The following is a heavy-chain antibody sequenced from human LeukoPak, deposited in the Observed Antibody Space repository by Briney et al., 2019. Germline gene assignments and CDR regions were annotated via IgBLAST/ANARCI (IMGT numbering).Heavy chain of an antibody. D-gene: IGHD6-13*01. Sequence: PGGSLRLSCAASGFTFSSYSMNWVRQAPGKGLEWVSSISSSSSYIYYADSVEGRFTISRDNAKNSLYLQMNSLRAEDTAVYYCARIDLGIAAAGSYYFDYWGQGTLVTVSS. J-gene: IGHJ4*02. V-gene: IGHV3-21*01. CDR2: ISSSSSYI. CDR3: ARIDLGIAAAGSYYFDY. CDR1: GFTFSSYS.